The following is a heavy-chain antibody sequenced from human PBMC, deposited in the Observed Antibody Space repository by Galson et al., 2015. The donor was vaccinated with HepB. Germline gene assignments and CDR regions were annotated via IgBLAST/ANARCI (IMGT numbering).Heavy chain of an antibody. J-gene: IGHJ5*02. CDR1: GYTFTGYY. CDR2: INPNSGGT. Sequence: SVKVSCKASGYTFTGYYMHWVRQAPGQGLEWMGWINPNSGGTNYAQKFQGRVTMTRDTSISTAYMELSRLRSDDTAVYYCASNYGSGSPTELPPGLVPFDPWGQGTLVTVSS. D-gene: IGHD3-10*01. CDR3: ASNYGSGSPTELPPGLVPFDP. V-gene: IGHV1-2*02.